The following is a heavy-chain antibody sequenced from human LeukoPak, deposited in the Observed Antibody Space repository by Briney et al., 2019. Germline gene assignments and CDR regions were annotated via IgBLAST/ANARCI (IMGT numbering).Heavy chain of an antibody. Sequence: SETLSLTCTVSGGSISSYYWSWIRQPAGKGLEWIGRIYTSGSTNYNPSLKSRVTMSVDTSKNQFSLKLSSVTAADTAVYYCARNVLLWFGELTYYYMDVWGKGATVTISS. D-gene: IGHD3-10*01. V-gene: IGHV4-4*07. J-gene: IGHJ6*03. CDR1: GGSISSYY. CDR3: ARNVLLWFGELTYYYMDV. CDR2: IYTSGST.